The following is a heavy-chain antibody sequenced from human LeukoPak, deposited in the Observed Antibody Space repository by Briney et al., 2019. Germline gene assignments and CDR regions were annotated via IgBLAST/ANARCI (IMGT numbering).Heavy chain of an antibody. V-gene: IGHV3-21*01. Sequence: GGSLRLSCAASGFTFSSYSMNWVRQAPGKGLEWVSSISSSSSYIYYADSVKGRFTISRDNARNSLYLQMNSLRAEDTAVYYCARDPYSGTYGDTYYYYMDVWGKGTTVTISS. CDR1: GFTFSSYS. D-gene: IGHD1-26*01. J-gene: IGHJ6*03. CDR3: ARDPYSGTYGDTYYYYMDV. CDR2: ISSSSSYI.